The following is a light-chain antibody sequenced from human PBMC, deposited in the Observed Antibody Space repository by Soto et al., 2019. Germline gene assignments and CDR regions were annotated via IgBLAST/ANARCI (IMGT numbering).Light chain of an antibody. CDR3: QQSHNWPGT. CDR1: QSVKSN. Sequence: EIAMPQSPATLSVSQGARATLSCRASQSVKSNSAWYQQKTGQAPRLLIYGASTRATGIPVRLSGSGYGTEFTITIRSLQSEDLSVDFGQQSHNWPGTLGPGTKVDIK. J-gene: IGKJ1*01. CDR2: GAS. V-gene: IGKV3-15*01.